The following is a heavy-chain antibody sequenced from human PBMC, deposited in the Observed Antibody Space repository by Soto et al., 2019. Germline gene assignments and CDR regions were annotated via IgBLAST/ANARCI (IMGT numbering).Heavy chain of an antibody. CDR2: VSSGGGT. Sequence: EVELLESGGGLVQPEGSLRLSCAASGFTFSTYAMGWVRQAPGKGLEWVSVVSSGGGTHYADSVKGRFTVSGDNSKNTLSLQMNSLRADDTAVHYCAKRRGAGGHFDYWGQGALVTVSS. CDR3: AKRRGAGGHFDY. J-gene: IGHJ4*02. V-gene: IGHV3-23*01. CDR1: GFTFSTYA. D-gene: IGHD2-15*01.